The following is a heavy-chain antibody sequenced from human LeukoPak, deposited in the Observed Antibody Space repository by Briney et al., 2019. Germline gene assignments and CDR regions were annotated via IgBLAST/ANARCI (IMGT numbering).Heavy chain of an antibody. CDR3: AKGGALWFGVKGYFDY. Sequence: GRSLRLSCAASGFTFSSYGMHWVRQAPGKGLEWVAVISYDGSNKYYADSVKGRFTISRDNSKNTLYLQMNSLRAEDTAVYYCAKGGALWFGVKGYFDYWGQGTLVTVSS. CDR1: GFTFSSYG. J-gene: IGHJ4*02. CDR2: ISYDGSNK. D-gene: IGHD3-10*01. V-gene: IGHV3-30*18.